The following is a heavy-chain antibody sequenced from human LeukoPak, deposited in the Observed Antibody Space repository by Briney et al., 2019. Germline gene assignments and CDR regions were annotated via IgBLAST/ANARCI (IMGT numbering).Heavy chain of an antibody. Sequence: SVKVSCKASGGTFSSYAISWVRQAPGQGLEWMGRIIPIFGIANYAQKFQGRVTITADKSTSTAYMELSSLRSEDTAVYYCAREYDFWSGYSHWGQGTLVTVSS. J-gene: IGHJ4*02. CDR2: IIPIFGIA. D-gene: IGHD3-3*01. CDR1: GGTFSSYA. V-gene: IGHV1-69*04. CDR3: AREYDFWSGYSH.